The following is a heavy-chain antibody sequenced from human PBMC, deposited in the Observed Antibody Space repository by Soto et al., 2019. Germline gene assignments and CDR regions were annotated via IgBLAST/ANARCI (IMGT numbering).Heavy chain of an antibody. V-gene: IGHV1-24*01. CDR3: APICRALWRHNLFDA. D-gene: IGHD3-3*01. CDR2: FDPEDGET. Sequence: ASVKVSCKVSGYTLTELSMHWVRQAPGKGLEWMGGFDPEDGETIYAQKFQGRVTMTEDTSTHTAYMELSSLRSEATAVYYCAPICRALWRHNLFDAWGQRTLVTVSP. J-gene: IGHJ5*02. CDR1: GYTLTELS.